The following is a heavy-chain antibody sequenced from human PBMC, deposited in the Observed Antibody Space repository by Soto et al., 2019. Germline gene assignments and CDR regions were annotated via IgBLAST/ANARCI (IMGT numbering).Heavy chain of an antibody. CDR2: IFHSGST. CDR1: GGSINNGDYY. D-gene: IGHD3-10*01. Sequence: QVQLQESGPGLVKPSQTLSLTCTVSGGSINNGDYYWTWVRQPPGKGLEWIGNIFHSGSTYYTPSLQSRVTISLDTSKNHFSLKLSSVTPADTAVYYCARDRYYGSGTYYNFYSGMDVWGQGTTVTVSS. J-gene: IGHJ6*02. CDR3: ARDRYYGSGTYYNFYSGMDV. V-gene: IGHV4-30-4*01.